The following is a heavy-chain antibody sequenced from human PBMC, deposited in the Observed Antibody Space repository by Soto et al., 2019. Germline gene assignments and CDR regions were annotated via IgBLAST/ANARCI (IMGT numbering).Heavy chain of an antibody. CDR3: ARGDYYSSGSVATSYYYNGLDV. CDR2: IVPVFETT. D-gene: IGHD3-10*01. CDR1: GGTFRNHA. Sequence: QVQLVQSGAEVKKPGASVRVSCKASGGTFRNHAVTWVRQAPGQGLEWMGGIVPVFETTKYAQKFQGRVTITAEESTSTAYMEMSSLRCGETAVYYCARGDYYSSGSVATSYYYNGLDVWGQGSTVTV. V-gene: IGHV1-69*01. J-gene: IGHJ6*02.